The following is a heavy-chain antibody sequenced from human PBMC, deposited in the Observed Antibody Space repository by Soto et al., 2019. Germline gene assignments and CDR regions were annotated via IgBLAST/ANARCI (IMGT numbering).Heavy chain of an antibody. J-gene: IGHJ6*02. Sequence: QVQLVQSGAEVKKPGASVKVSCKASGYTFSSYGISWVRQAPGQGLEGVGWISAYNDNTNYAGKFQGRVTMTTDTSTSRAYMALRSLGSADTAVYYCGREYSLLGPTTSYYYGMDVWGQGTTVTVSS. CDR2: ISAYNDNT. CDR3: GREYSLLGPTTSYYYGMDV. V-gene: IGHV1-18*01. CDR1: GYTFSSYG. D-gene: IGHD4-4*01.